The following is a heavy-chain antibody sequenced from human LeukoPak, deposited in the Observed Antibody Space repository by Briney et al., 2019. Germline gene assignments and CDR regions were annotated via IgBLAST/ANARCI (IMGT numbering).Heavy chain of an antibody. V-gene: IGHV3-74*01. D-gene: IGHD2-8*01. CDR3: VRTTNGPEH. Sequence: GGSLRLSSAASGVTFTSHLIQSARHPPGKGLVWVSRVSGDGRTTNYADSVKGRFTISRDNAKNTVYLQMDSLRVEDTAVYYCVRTTNGPEHWGQGTLVTVSS. CDR1: GVTFTSHL. CDR2: VSGDGRTT. J-gene: IGHJ1*01.